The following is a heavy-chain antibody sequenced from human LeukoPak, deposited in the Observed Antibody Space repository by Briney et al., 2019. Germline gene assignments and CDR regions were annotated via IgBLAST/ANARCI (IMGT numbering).Heavy chain of an antibody. V-gene: IGHV4-31*03. J-gene: IGHJ5*02. CDR2: IYYSGSTS. CDR1: GACISSGGYY. Sequence: PSETLSLTCTVSGACISSGGYYWSWVRQHPGKGLEWIGYIYYSGSTSYYNPSLKSRVTISVDTSKNQFSLRLSSATAADTAVYYCARTYCSSTSCYGAGMYSSSWYKSRWFDPWGQGTLVTVSS. CDR3: ARTYCSSTSCYGAGMYSSSWYKSRWFDP. D-gene: IGHD2-2*01.